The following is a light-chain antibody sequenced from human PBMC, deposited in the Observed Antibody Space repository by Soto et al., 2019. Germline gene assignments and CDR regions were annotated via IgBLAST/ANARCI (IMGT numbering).Light chain of an antibody. J-gene: IGKJ1*01. CDR1: EDITNY. CDR3: LQYNGYYRT. Sequence: IQLTQSPSSLSASVGDRLTVTCRASEDITNYLAWYQQKPGKAPKLLIYDASTLHSGVPSRFSGSGSGTDFTLTISSLQPEDFATYYCLQYNGYYRTFGQGTKVDIK. CDR2: DAS. V-gene: IGKV1-9*01.